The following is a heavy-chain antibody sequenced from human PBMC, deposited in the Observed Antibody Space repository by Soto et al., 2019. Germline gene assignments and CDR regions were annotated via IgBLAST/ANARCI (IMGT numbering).Heavy chain of an antibody. Sequence: EVQLLESWGRLVQPGGSLRLSCAASGFTFSTYAMSWVRQAPGKGLAWVSSLITSGDITYYADSVKGRFTISRDNSKNTRFLQMSSLRAEDMALYYCARGDSGGSGSPASHYYSGLDVWGQGTTVPGSS. CDR3: ARGDSGGSGSPASHYYSGLDV. J-gene: IGHJ6*02. V-gene: IGHV3-23*01. CDR2: LITSGDIT. CDR1: GFTFSTYA. D-gene: IGHD3-22*01.